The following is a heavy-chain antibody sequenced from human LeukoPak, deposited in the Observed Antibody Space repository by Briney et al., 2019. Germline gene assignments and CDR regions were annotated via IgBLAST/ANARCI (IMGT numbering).Heavy chain of an antibody. V-gene: IGHV4-59*01. Sequence: PSETLSLTCTVSGGSISSYYWSWIRQPPGKGLELIGYIYYSGSTNYNPSLKSRVTISVYTSKNQFSLKLSSVTAADTAVYYCARAVGYSYGKYYFDYWGQGTLVTVSS. CDR2: IYYSGST. D-gene: IGHD5-18*01. J-gene: IGHJ4*02. CDR3: ARAVGYSYGKYYFDY. CDR1: GGSISSYY.